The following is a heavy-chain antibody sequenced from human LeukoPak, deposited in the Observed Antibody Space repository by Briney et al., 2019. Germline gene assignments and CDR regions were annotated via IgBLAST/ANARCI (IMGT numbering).Heavy chain of an antibody. Sequence: GGSLRLSCAASGFTFSSYGMSWVRQAPGKGLEWVSGISDSGDSTYYADPVKGRFTISRDNAKNSLYLQMNTLRAEDTAVYYCARVFSGTYNVYYYYYMDVWGKGTAVTVSS. CDR2: ISDSGDST. CDR3: ARVFSGTYNVYYYYYMDV. J-gene: IGHJ6*03. D-gene: IGHD1-26*01. CDR1: GFTFSSYG. V-gene: IGHV3-23*01.